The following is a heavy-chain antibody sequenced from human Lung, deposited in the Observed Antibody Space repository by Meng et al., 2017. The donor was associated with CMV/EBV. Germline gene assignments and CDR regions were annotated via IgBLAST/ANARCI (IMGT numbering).Heavy chain of an antibody. CDR2: IWYDGSEK. V-gene: IGHV3-33*06. CDR1: GFIFSSYG. Sequence: SCAASGFIFSSYGMHWVRQAPGKGLEWVAVIWYDGSEKYYADSVKGRFIISRDNSRNMLYLQMSSLRAEDTAVYYCAKGAGSVGSIHFDYWGQGTXVTVSS. CDR3: AKGAGSVGSIHFDY. D-gene: IGHD1-26*01. J-gene: IGHJ4*02.